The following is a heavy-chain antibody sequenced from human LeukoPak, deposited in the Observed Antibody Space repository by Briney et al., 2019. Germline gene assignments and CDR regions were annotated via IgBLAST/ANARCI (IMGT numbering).Heavy chain of an antibody. D-gene: IGHD6-19*01. CDR1: GGSFSGYY. V-gene: IGHV4-34*01. CDR2: INHSGST. Sequence: SETLSLTCAVYGGSFSGYYWSWIRQAPGKGLEWIGEINHSGSTNYNPSLKSRVTISVDTSKNQFSLKLSSVTAADTAVYYCARARIAVPDRFDPWGQGTLVTVSS. CDR3: ARARIAVPDRFDP. J-gene: IGHJ5*02.